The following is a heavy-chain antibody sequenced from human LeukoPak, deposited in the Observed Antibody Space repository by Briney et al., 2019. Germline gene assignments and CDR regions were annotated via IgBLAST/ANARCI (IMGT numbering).Heavy chain of an antibody. CDR1: GFMFNTYR. D-gene: IGHD3-3*01. J-gene: IGHJ5*02. Sequence: GGSLRLSCAASGFMFNTYRMNWVRQAPGKGLEWVSSISSTMNYIHYGDSVKGRFTVSRDNAKNSLYLLMNSLRAEDTAVYYCTRVPLNYDFWSGYRGHNWFDPWGQGTLVTVSS. CDR2: ISSTMNYI. V-gene: IGHV3-21*01. CDR3: TRVPLNYDFWSGYRGHNWFDP.